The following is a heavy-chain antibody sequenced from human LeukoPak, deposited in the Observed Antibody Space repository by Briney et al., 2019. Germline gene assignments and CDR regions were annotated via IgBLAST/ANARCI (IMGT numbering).Heavy chain of an antibody. V-gene: IGHV1-46*01. CDR2: INPSGGST. J-gene: IGHJ6*03. D-gene: IGHD3-9*01. CDR1: GYTFTNYY. Sequence: GASVKVSCKASGYTFTNYYMHWVRQAPGQGLEWMGLINPSGGSTSYAEKFQGRVIMTRDMSTTTDYMELSSLRSEDTAVYYCATGGVFDLYYMDVWGKGTTVTVSS. CDR3: ATGGVFDLYYMDV.